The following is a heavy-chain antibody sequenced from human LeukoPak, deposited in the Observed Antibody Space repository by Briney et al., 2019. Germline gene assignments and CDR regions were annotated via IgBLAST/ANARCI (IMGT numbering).Heavy chain of an antibody. CDR1: GFTFSSYA. Sequence: GGSLRLSCAASGFTFSSYAMSWVRHAPGKGLEWVSGVGVDGTRYYVDSVKGRFTVSRDTAKNTLYLQMSSLRAEDTAIYYCAKTQGYYDYWGQGSLVTVSS. J-gene: IGHJ4*02. CDR3: AKTQGYYDY. V-gene: IGHV3-23*01. D-gene: IGHD3-22*01. CDR2: VGVDGTR.